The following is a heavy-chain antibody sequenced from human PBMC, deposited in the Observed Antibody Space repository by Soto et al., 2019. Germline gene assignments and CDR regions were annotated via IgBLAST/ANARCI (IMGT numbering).Heavy chain of an antibody. V-gene: IGHV3-23*01. CDR3: AKDWAERVYYDSSGTTAPWFDP. CDR1: GFTFSSYA. CDR2: ISGSGGST. J-gene: IGHJ5*02. D-gene: IGHD3-22*01. Sequence: PGGSLRLSCAASGFTFSSYAMSWVRQAPGKGLEWVSAISGSGGSTYYADSVKGRFTISRDNSKNTLYLQMNSLRAEDTAVYYCAKDWAERVYYDSSGTTAPWFDPWGQGTLVTVSS.